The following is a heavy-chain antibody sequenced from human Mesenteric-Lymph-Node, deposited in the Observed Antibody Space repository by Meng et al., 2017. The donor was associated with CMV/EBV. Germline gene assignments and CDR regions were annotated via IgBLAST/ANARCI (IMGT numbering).Heavy chain of an antibody. CDR1: GYSINRGFY. V-gene: IGHV4-38-2*02. CDR3: ARGCSSTSCLAAFDY. Sequence: SETLSLTCTVSGYSINRGFYWGWIRQPPGKGLEWIGTIYHSGITYYNPSLKSRVTISVDTSKNQFSLKLSSVTAADTAVYYCARGCSSTSCLAAFDYWGQGTLVTVSS. CDR2: IYHSGIT. D-gene: IGHD2-2*01. J-gene: IGHJ4*02.